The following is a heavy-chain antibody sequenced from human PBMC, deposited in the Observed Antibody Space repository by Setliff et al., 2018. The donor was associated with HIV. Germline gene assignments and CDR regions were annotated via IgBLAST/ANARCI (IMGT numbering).Heavy chain of an antibody. CDR2: IRQSGST. CDR3: ARGRGSSSWYGGSFDV. V-gene: IGHV4-34*01. Sequence: SETLSLTCAFYGESFSVYSWSWIRQPPGKGLEWIGEIRQSGSTNYNSSLKSRVTISVDTSKKPFSLKLTSVTAADTAVYYCARGRGSSSWYGGSFDVWGQGTMVTVSS. CDR1: GESFSVYS. J-gene: IGHJ3*01. D-gene: IGHD6-13*01.